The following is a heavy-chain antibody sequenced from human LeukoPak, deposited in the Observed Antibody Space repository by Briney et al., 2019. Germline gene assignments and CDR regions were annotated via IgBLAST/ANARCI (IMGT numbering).Heavy chain of an antibody. CDR1: GYTFTGYY. D-gene: IGHD1-26*01. CDR3: ARDTTRDNWFDP. J-gene: IGHJ5*02. Sequence: ASVRLSCKASGYTFTGYYMHWVRQAPGQGLEWMGWINPNSGGTNYAQKFQGRVTMTRDTSISTAYMELSGLRSDDTAVYYCARDTTRDNWFDPWGQGTLVTVSS. V-gene: IGHV1-2*02. CDR2: INPNSGGT.